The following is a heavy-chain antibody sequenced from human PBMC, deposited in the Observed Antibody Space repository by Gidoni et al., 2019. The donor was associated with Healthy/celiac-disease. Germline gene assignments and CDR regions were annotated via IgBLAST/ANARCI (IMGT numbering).Heavy chain of an antibody. V-gene: IGHV4-34*01. J-gene: IGHJ4*02. Sequence: QVQLQQWGAGLLKPSETLSLTCAVYGGSFRGYHWSWIRQPPGKGLEWIGEINHSGSTNYNPSRKSRVTIAVDTSKNQFSLKLSSVTAADTAVYYCARGGAARRTEDYWGQGTLVTVSS. D-gene: IGHD6-6*01. CDR2: INHSGST. CDR1: GGSFRGYH. CDR3: ARGGAARRTEDY.